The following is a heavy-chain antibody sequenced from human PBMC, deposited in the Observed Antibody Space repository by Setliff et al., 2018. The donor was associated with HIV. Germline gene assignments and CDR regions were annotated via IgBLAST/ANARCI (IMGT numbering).Heavy chain of an antibody. V-gene: IGHV3-9*01. CDR3: ARAPPTTVVNFFDS. D-gene: IGHD4-17*01. Sequence: GGSLRLSCAASGFTFDDYAMHWVRQAPGKGLEWVSGISWNSGSIGYADSVKGRFTISRDNAKNTLYLHMHTLRAEDTAVYYCARAPPTTVVNFFDSWGQGTLVTVSS. CDR2: ISWNSGSI. CDR1: GFTFDDYA. J-gene: IGHJ4*02.